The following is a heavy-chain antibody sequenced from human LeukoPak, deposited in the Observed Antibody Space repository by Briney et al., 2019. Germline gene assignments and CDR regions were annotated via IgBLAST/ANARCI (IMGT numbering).Heavy chain of an antibody. CDR2: IYIGGCT. J-gene: IGHJ4*02. CDR1: GFSVSSNF. V-gene: IGHV3-66*01. Sequence: GGSLRLSCAASGFSVSSNFMSWVRQAPGKGLEWVSIIYIGGCTFYADSVKGRFTISRDNSKNALYLQMNSLRAEDTAVYYCVRDLGYWGQGTLVTVSS. CDR3: VRDLGY.